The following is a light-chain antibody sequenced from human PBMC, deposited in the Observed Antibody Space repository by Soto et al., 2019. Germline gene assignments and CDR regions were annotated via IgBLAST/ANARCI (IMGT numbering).Light chain of an antibody. CDR2: DAS. V-gene: IGKV1-16*01. CDR3: QQYETFSGT. J-gene: IGKJ1*01. CDR1: RGIGNA. Sequence: DIQMTQSPSSLSASVGDRVTITCRPSRGIGNALAWYQQKPGEAPKLLIYDASALPRGVPPRFSGSGSGTKFTLTIASLQPDDFATYYCQQYETFSGTFGPGTKVDIK.